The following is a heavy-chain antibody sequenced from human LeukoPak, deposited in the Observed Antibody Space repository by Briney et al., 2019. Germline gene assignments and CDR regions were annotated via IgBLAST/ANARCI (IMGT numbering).Heavy chain of an antibody. CDR2: INPSGGST. J-gene: IGHJ6*02. CDR3: ARFPNTAMVMGLEYYYYGMDV. D-gene: IGHD5-18*01. Sequence: GASVKVSCKASGYTFTSYYIHWVRQAPGRGLEWMGIINPSGGSTSYAQKFQGRVTMTRDTSTSTVYMELSSLRSEDTAVYYCARFPNTAMVMGLEYYYYGMDVWGQGTTVTVSS. CDR1: GYTFTSYY. V-gene: IGHV1-46*01.